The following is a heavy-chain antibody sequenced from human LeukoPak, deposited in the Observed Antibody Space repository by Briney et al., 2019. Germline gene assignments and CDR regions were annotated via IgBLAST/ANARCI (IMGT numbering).Heavy chain of an antibody. CDR2: ISTSSSTI. CDR1: GFTFSDYS. J-gene: IGHJ4*02. V-gene: IGHV3-48*04. Sequence: GGSLRLSCAASGFTFSDYSMNWVRQAPGKGLEWVSYISTSSSTIYYADSVKGRFTISRDNAENSLYLQMNSLRAEDTAVYYCARGDGYNFFDYWGQGTLVTVSS. CDR3: ARGDGYNFFDY. D-gene: IGHD5-24*01.